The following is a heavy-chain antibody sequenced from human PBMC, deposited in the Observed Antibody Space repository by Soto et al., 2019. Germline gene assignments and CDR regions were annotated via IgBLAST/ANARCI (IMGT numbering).Heavy chain of an antibody. D-gene: IGHD6-19*01. Sequence: QVQLQESGPGLVKPSETLSLTCTVSGGSISSYYWSWIRQPPGKGLEWIGYIYYSGSTNYNPSLKSRVTISVDPSKNQFSLKLSSVTAADTAVYYCARDMAGTLQSYYYYGMDVWGQGTTVTVSS. CDR2: IYYSGST. V-gene: IGHV4-59*01. CDR3: ARDMAGTLQSYYYYGMDV. CDR1: GGSISSYY. J-gene: IGHJ6*02.